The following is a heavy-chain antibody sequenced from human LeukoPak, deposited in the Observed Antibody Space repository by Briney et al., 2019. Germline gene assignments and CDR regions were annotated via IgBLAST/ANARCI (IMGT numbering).Heavy chain of an antibody. Sequence: PGRSLRLFCAASGFTFDDYAMHWVRQAPGKGLEWVSGISWNSGSIGYADSVKGRFTISRDNAKNSLYLQMNSLRAEDTALYYCAKDALFRNYYYYYMDVWGKGTTVTVSS. CDR3: AKDALFRNYYYYYMDV. CDR1: GFTFDDYA. V-gene: IGHV3-9*01. CDR2: ISWNSGSI. J-gene: IGHJ6*03.